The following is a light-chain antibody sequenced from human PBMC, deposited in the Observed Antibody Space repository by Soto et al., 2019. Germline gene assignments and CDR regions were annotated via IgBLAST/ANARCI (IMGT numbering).Light chain of an antibody. V-gene: IGKV3D-20*01. CDR2: DAS. CDR3: QQYGTSPYT. J-gene: IGKJ2*01. Sequence: EIVLTQSPATLSLSPGERATLSCGARQSVSSSYLAWYQQKPGLAPRLLIYDASSRATGIPDRFSGSGSGTDFTLTISRLEPEDFAVYYCQQYGTSPYTFGQGTKLGIK. CDR1: QSVSSSY.